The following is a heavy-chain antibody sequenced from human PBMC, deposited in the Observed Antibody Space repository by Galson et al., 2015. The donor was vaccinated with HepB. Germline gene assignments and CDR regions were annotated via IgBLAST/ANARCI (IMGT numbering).Heavy chain of an antibody. V-gene: IGHV1-69*13. D-gene: IGHD6-13*01. CDR1: GGTFSSYA. J-gene: IGHJ6*02. CDR3: ARAAAAGTEVYYYYGMDV. CDR2: IIPIFGTA. Sequence: SVKVSCKASGGTFSSYAISWVRQAPGQGLEWMGGIIPIFGTANYAQKFQGRVTITADESTSTAYMELSSLRSEDTAVYYCARAAAAGTEVYYYYGMDVWGQGTTVTVSS.